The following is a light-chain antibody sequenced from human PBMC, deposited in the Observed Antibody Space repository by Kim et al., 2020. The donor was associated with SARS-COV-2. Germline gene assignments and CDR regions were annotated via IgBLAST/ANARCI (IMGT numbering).Light chain of an antibody. CDR3: QQYNSALT. J-gene: IGKJ4*01. CDR1: QSISSW. Sequence: SASVGDRVTITCRASQSISSWLAWYQQKPGKAPKLLIYDASSLESGVPSRFSGSGSGTEFTLTISSLQPDDFATYYCQQYNSALTFGGGTKVDIK. CDR2: DAS. V-gene: IGKV1-5*01.